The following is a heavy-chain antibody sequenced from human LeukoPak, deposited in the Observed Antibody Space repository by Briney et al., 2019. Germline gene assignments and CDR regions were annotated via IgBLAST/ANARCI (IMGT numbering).Heavy chain of an antibody. J-gene: IGHJ4*02. CDR1: GVTFGDYA. CDR2: IRSKAYGGTA. D-gene: IGHD6-13*01. Sequence: GGSLRLSCTASGVTFGDYAMSWVRQAPGKGLEWVGFIRSKAYGGTAEYAASVKGRFTISRDDSKSIAYLQMDSLKTEDTAVYYCTRDSAWTSSSSTNFDYWGQGTLVTVSS. CDR3: TRDSAWTSSSSTNFDY. V-gene: IGHV3-49*04.